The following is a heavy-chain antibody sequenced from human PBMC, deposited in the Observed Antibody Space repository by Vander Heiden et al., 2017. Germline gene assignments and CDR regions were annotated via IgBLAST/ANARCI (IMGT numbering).Heavy chain of an antibody. Sequence: QVQLVQSGAEVKKPGSSVKVSCKASGGTFSSYAISWVRQAPGQGLEWMGGIIPIFGTANYAQKFQGRVTITADESTSTAYMELSSLRSEDTAVYYCARSGYYDSSGYYLLAFDIWGQGTMVTVSS. J-gene: IGHJ3*02. D-gene: IGHD3-22*01. V-gene: IGHV1-69*01. CDR1: GGTFSSYA. CDR2: IIPIFGTA. CDR3: ARSGYYDSSGYYLLAFDI.